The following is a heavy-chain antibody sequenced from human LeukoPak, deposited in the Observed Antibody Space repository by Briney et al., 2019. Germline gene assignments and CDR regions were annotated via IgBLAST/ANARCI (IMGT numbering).Heavy chain of an antibody. J-gene: IGHJ4*02. D-gene: IGHD6-25*01. CDR3: ARRIAASDAFDY. Sequence: PSETLSLTCTVSGGSISSYYWSWIRQPPGKGLEWLAYIYYSGSTHYSPSLKSRVTMSVDTSKNQFSLSLTSVTAADTAVYYCARRIAASDAFDYWGRGTLVTVSS. CDR1: GGSISSYY. CDR2: IYYSGST. V-gene: IGHV4-59*08.